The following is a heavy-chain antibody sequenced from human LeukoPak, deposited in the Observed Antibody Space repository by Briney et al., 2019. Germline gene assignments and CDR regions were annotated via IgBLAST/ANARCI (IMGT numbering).Heavy chain of an antibody. Sequence: SETLSLTCTVSGGPISSSSYYWGWIRQPPGKGLEWIGSIYYNGSTYYNPSLKSRVTISVDTSKNQFSLKLSSVTAADTAVYYCARRGDTAMVYYWGQGTLVTVSS. J-gene: IGHJ4*02. CDR2: IYYNGST. V-gene: IGHV4-39*01. CDR3: ARRGDTAMVYY. CDR1: GGPISSSSYY. D-gene: IGHD5-18*01.